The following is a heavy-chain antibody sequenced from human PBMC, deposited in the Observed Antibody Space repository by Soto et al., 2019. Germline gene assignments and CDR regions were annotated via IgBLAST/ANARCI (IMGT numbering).Heavy chain of an antibody. CDR1: GFTLSSYA. CDR3: AGGTGWVHDY. V-gene: IGHV3-23*01. Sequence: GGSLRLSCAASGFTLSSYAMSWVRQAPGKGLEWVSAISASGRSTYYADSVKGRFTISRDISKSTLYLQTNSLRAEDTAVYYCAGGTGWVHDYWGQGTLVTVSS. CDR2: ISASGRST. J-gene: IGHJ4*02. D-gene: IGHD1-1*01.